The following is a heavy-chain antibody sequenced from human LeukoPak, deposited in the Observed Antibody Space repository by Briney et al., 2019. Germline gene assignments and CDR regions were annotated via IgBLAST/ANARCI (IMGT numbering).Heavy chain of an antibody. D-gene: IGHD6-13*01. J-gene: IGHJ4*02. CDR1: GYTFTGYY. CDR2: ITPNSGVT. V-gene: IGHV1-2*02. CDR3: ARGPAGSSSWTSKPQGGFDY. Sequence: ASVKVSCKASGYTFTGYYLHCVRQAPGQGLEWMGWITPNSGVTNYAQKFKGRVTMTRDTSISTAYMELSRLRSDDTAVYYCARGPAGSSSWTSKPQGGFDYWGQGTLVTVSS.